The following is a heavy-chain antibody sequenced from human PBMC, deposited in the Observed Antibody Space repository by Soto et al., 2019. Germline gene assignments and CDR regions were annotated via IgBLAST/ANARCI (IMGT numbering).Heavy chain of an antibody. D-gene: IGHD3-22*01. J-gene: IGHJ4*02. CDR3: ARGATYYYDSSGWYYFDY. V-gene: IGHV4-4*09. CDR1: GGSINTDY. CDR2: IYHSGST. Sequence: LSLTCTVSGGSINTDYWSWIRQSPGKGLEWIGYIYHSGSTNYNPSLKSRVTMSVDNAKRHFSLKLSSVTAADTAVYYCARGATYYYDSSGWYYFDYWGQGTLVTVSS.